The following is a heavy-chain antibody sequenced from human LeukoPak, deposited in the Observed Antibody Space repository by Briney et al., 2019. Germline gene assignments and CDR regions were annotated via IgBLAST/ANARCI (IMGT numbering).Heavy chain of an antibody. D-gene: IGHD2-2*01. J-gene: IGHJ4*02. Sequence: PGGSLRLSCAASGLTFSSYAMSWVRQAPGKGLEWVSAISGSSGHTYYADSVKGRFTISRDNSKNTMYLQMNSLRAEDTAVYYCARDRVYCGSTSCSAYYFDYWGQGTLVTVSS. CDR2: ISGSSGHT. V-gene: IGHV3-23*01. CDR3: ARDRVYCGSTSCSAYYFDY. CDR1: GLTFSSYA.